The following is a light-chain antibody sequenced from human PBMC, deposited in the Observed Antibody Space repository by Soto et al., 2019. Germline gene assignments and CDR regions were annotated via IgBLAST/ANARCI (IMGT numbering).Light chain of an antibody. Sequence: ELLLTQSPATPSLSPGERATLSCRASQSVSSYLARYQQKPGQAPRLLIYDASNRATGIPARFSGSGSGTDFTLTISRLEPEDFAVYYCQQYSSSPSITFGQGTRLEIK. CDR3: QQYSSSPSIT. CDR1: QSVSSY. CDR2: DAS. V-gene: IGKV3-11*01. J-gene: IGKJ5*01.